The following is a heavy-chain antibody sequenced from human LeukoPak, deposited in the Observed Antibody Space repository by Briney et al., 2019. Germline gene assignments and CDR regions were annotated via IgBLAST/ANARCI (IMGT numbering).Heavy chain of an antibody. D-gene: IGHD3-10*01. CDR2: SLTSGTT. CDR1: NGSISSYH. CDR3: ARLRVSGSYLYYFDY. Sequence: SETLSLTCTVSNGSISSYHWSWVRHPPGKGLEWIGYSLTSGTTNYNPSLKSRLTISVDTSKNRFTLKLSSVTAADTAVYYCARLRVSGSYLYYFDYWGQGTLVTVSS. V-gene: IGHV4-4*09. J-gene: IGHJ4*02.